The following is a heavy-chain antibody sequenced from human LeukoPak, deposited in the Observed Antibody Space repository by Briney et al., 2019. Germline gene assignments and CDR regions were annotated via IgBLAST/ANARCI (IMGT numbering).Heavy chain of an antibody. D-gene: IGHD2-15*01. V-gene: IGHV3-30*04. CDR2: ISYDGSNK. J-gene: IGHJ3*02. CDR1: GFTFSSYA. CDR3: ARDDGDIVVVVAAIPLVAAFDI. Sequence: QPGRSLRLSCAASGFTFSSYAMHWVRQAPGKGLEWVAVISYDGSNKYYADSVKGRFTISRDNSKNTPYLQMNSLRAEDTAVYYCARDDGDIVVVVAAIPLVAAFDIWGQGTMVTVSS.